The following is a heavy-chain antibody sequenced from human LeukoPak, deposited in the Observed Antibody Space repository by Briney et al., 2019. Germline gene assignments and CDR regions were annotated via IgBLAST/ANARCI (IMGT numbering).Heavy chain of an antibody. Sequence: ASVKVSCKVSGYTLTELSMHWVRQAPGKGLEWMGGFDPEDGETIYAQKFQGRVTMTEDTSTDTAYMELSSLRSEDTAVYYCTRDYDMSVVPAAINWFDPWGQGTLVTVSS. D-gene: IGHD2-2*01. J-gene: IGHJ5*02. V-gene: IGHV1-24*01. CDR3: TRDYDMSVVPAAINWFDP. CDR1: GYTLTELS. CDR2: FDPEDGET.